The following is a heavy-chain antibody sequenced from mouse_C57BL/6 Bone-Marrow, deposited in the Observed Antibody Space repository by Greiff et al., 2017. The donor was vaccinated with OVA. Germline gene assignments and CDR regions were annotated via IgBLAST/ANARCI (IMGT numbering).Heavy chain of an antibody. CDR2: IYPGSGST. CDR3: AREPFLYYYGSSNWYFDV. Sequence: QVQLQQPGAELVKPGASVKMSCKASGYTFTSYWITWVKQRPGQGLEWIGDIYPGSGSTNYNEKFKSKATLTVDTSSSTAYMQLSSLTSEDSAVYYCAREPFLYYYGSSNWYFDVWGTGTTVTVSS. D-gene: IGHD1-1*01. V-gene: IGHV1-55*01. CDR1: GYTFTSYW. J-gene: IGHJ1*03.